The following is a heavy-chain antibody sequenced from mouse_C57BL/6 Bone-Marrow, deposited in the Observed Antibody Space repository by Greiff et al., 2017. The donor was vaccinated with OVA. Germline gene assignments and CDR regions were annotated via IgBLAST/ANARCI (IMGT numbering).Heavy chain of an antibody. CDR1: GFTFSSYG. J-gene: IGHJ3*01. CDR3: ARQGAYYSNYVWFAY. V-gene: IGHV5-6*01. D-gene: IGHD2-5*01. CDR2: ISSGGSYT. Sequence: EVQRVESGGDLVKPGGSLKLSCAASGFTFSSYGMSWVRQTPEKRLEWVATISSGGSYTYYPDSVKGRFTISRDNATNTLYLQMSSLKSEDTAMYYGARQGAYYSNYVWFAYWGQGTLVTVSA.